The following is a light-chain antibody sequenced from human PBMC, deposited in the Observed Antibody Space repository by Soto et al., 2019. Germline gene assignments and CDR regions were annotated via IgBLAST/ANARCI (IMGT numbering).Light chain of an antibody. CDR1: QSVSSN. CDR3: HQYNNWPPV. CDR2: GAS. J-gene: IGKJ3*01. V-gene: IGKV3-15*01. Sequence: EIVMTQSPATLSVSPVERATLSCRASQSVSSNLAWYQKKPGQTPRLLIYGASTRATGISARFSVSGSGTELTLFFIRLQTEDFSVYYCHQYNNWPPVFCPGTQVDIK.